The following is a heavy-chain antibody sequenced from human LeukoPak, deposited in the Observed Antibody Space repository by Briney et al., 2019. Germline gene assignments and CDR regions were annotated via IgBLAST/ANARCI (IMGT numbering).Heavy chain of an antibody. D-gene: IGHD2-15*01. J-gene: IGHJ4*02. V-gene: IGHV3-21*04. CDR2: ITYDAKT. Sequence: GGSLRLSCAASGFTFSRNAMAWVRQAPGKGLEWVAAITYDAKTHYADSVRGRITISRDNAKNSLYLQMNSLRAEDTAVYYCARWGDRGCCSGGSCYLLRSFDYWGQGTLVTVSS. CDR1: GFTFSRNA. CDR3: ARWGDRGCCSGGSCYLLRSFDY.